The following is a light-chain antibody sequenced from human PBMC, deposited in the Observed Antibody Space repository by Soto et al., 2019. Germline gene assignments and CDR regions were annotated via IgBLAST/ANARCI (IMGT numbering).Light chain of an antibody. CDR2: KAS. J-gene: IGKJ1*01. Sequence: DIPMTQSPSTLSASIGDRVTITCRASQRISAWLAWYQQKPGKDPKLLIYKASTLESGVPSRFSGSGSGTEFTLTISSLQPDDFATYYCQQYNNDASWTFGQGTRVQIK. V-gene: IGKV1-5*03. CDR1: QRISAW. CDR3: QQYNNDASWT.